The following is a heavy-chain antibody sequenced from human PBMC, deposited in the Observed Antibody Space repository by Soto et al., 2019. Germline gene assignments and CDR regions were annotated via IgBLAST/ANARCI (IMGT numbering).Heavy chain of an antibody. Sequence: QVQLVQSGAEVKKPGASVKVSCKASGYTFTSYGISWVRQAPGQGLEWMGWISAYNGNTNYAQKLQGRVTMTTDTSTSTAYMELRSLRCYLSAVSYFARVFLRTIDYWGQGTLVTVSS. CDR3: ARVFLRTIDY. V-gene: IGHV1-18*01. D-gene: IGHD5-12*01. CDR2: ISAYNGNT. CDR1: GYTFTSYG. J-gene: IGHJ4*02.